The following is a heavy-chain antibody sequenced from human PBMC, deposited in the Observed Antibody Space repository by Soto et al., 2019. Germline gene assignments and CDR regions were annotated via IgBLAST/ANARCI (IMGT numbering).Heavy chain of an antibody. J-gene: IGHJ6*02. Sequence: GSGPTLVNPTQTLTLTCTFSGFSLSTSGMCVSWIRQPPGKALEWLALIDWDDDKYYSTSLKTRLTISKDTSKNQVVLTMTNMDPVDTATYYCAXPHSGGSCYSGHYGMDVWGQGTTVTVSS. CDR3: AXPHSGGSCYSGHYGMDV. V-gene: IGHV2-70*01. D-gene: IGHD2-15*01. CDR2: IDWDDDK. CDR1: GFSLSTSGMC.